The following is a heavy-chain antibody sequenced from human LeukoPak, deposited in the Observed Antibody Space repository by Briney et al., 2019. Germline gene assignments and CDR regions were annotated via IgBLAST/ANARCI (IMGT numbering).Heavy chain of an antibody. D-gene: IGHD1-1*01. CDR1: GFTFSDYY. Sequence: GGSLRPSCAASGFTFSDYYMSWIRQAPGKGLEWVSYISSSGSTIYYADSVKGRFTISRDNAKNSLYLQMNSLRAEDTAVYYCARVNINNWHSCDYWGQGTLVTVSS. V-gene: IGHV3-11*01. CDR3: ARVNINNWHSCDY. CDR2: ISSSGSTI. J-gene: IGHJ4*02.